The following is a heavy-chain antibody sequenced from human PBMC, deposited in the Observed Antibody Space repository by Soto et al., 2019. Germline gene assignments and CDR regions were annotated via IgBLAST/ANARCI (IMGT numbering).Heavy chain of an antibody. V-gene: IGHV4-34*01. CDR3: ARGLSLGY. J-gene: IGHJ4*02. CDR1: GGSFSGYY. CDR2: INHSGST. Sequence: PSETLSLTCAVYGGSFSGYYWSWIRQPPGKGLEWIGEINHSGSTNYNPSLKSRVTISVDTSKNQFSLKLSSVTAADTAVYYCARGLSLGYWGQGTLVTVSS. D-gene: IGHD3-16*01.